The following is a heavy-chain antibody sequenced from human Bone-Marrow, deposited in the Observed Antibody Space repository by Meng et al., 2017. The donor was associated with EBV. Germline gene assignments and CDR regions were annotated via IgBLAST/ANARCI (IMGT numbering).Heavy chain of an antibody. CDR2: ISSSSSYI. CDR1: GFTLSSYS. CDR3: ARALACCGGDCYSGDYYFDY. V-gene: IGHV3-21*01. D-gene: IGHD2-21*01. Sequence: EVQLVESGGXLGKPGGSLGLSCVASGFTLSSYSMNWVRQAPGKGLEWVSSISSSSSYIYYADSVKGRFTISRDNAKNSLYLQMNSLRAEDTAVYYCARALACCGGDCYSGDYYFDYWGQGTLVTVSS. J-gene: IGHJ4*02.